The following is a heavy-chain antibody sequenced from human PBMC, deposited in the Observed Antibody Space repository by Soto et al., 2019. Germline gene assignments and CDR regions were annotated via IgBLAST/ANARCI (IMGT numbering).Heavy chain of an antibody. CDR3: ARGLAYCGGDCYTYYFDY. CDR2: MNPNSGNT. CDR1: GYTFTSYD. V-gene: IGHV1-8*01. J-gene: IGHJ4*02. Sequence: ASVKVSCKASGYTFTSYDINWVRQATGQGLGWMGWMNPNSGNTGYAQKFQGRVTMTRNTSISTAYMELSSLRSEDTAVYYCARGLAYCGGDCYTYYFDYWGQGTLVTVSS. D-gene: IGHD2-21*02.